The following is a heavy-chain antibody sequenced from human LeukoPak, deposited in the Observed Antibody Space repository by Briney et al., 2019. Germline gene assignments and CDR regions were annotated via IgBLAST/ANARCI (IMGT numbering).Heavy chain of an antibody. CDR3: AKDLEWELRGYFDY. CDR2: IYYSGST. D-gene: IGHD1-26*01. V-gene: IGHV4-59*12. J-gene: IGHJ4*02. Sequence: SETLSLTCTVSGGSISSYYWSWIRQPPGKGLEWIGYIYYSGSTNYNPSLKSRVTISVDTSKNQFSLKLSSVTAADTAVYYCAKDLEWELRGYFDYWGQGTLVTVSS. CDR1: GGSISSYY.